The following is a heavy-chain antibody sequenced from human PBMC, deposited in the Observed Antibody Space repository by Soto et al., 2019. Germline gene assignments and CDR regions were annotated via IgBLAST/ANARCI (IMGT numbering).Heavy chain of an antibody. V-gene: IGHV4-59*01. CDR1: SDSIFSNY. Sequence: SETLSLTCTISSDSIFSNYWGWIRQPPGRGLEWLGYSYYSGSTNYNPSLKSRVSISVDTSKNQFSLNLRSVTAADTAVFYCARARDYFHNNRYYIYXDSWGQGALVTVS. D-gene: IGHD3-22*01. CDR2: SYYSGST. CDR3: ARARDYFHNNRYYIYXDS. J-gene: IGHJ4*02.